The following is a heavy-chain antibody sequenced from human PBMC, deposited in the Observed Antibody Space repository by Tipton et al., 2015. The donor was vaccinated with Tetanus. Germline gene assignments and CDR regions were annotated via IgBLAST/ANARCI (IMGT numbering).Heavy chain of an antibody. CDR1: GGSLITGGHY. D-gene: IGHD5-18*01. CDR3: ARGPLDTARHFVF. Sequence: LRLSCSVSGGSLITGGHYWSWLRQLPGKGLEWIGCVYYTGKTYSNPSLQTRLTMSVDMSKDQFSLRLTSVTAADTAIYYCARGPLDTARHFVFWGQGTLVTVST. CDR2: VYYTGKT. V-gene: IGHV4-31*03. J-gene: IGHJ4*02.